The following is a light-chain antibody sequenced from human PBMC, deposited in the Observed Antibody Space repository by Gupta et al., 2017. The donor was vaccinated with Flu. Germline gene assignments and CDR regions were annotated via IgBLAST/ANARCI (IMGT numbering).Light chain of an antibody. J-gene: IGLJ2*01. CDR2: NDD. V-gene: IGLV3-25*02. CDR1: ALAKQH. Sequence: SYDLTQPPSVSVSPGQTASITCSGDALAKQHGYWYQHKPGQAPLLVIYNDDERPSGIPERFSGSSSGTTVTLTISGVQASDEADDDCQSAVTRGTYLGLFGGGTKLTVL. CDR3: QSAVTRGTYLGL.